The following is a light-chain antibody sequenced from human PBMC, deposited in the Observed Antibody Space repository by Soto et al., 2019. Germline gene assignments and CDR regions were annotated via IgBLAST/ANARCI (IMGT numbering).Light chain of an antibody. V-gene: IGLV2-11*01. CDR2: DVS. CDR3: CSYAGSYTLV. J-gene: IGLJ3*02. CDR1: SSDVGGYNF. Sequence: QSALTQPRSVSGSLGQSVTISCTGTSSDVGGYNFVSWYQHHPGKAPKLMIYDVSKRPSGVPDRFSGSKSGSTASLTISGLQAEDEADYYCCSYAGSYTLVFGGGTKLTVL.